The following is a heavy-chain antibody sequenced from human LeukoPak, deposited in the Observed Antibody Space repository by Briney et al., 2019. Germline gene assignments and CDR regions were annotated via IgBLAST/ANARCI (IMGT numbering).Heavy chain of an antibody. CDR2: INHSGST. D-gene: IGHD3-3*01. CDR3: ARGMITIFGVGNWGDP. CDR1: GGSFSGYY. Sequence: PSETLSLTCAVYGGSFSGYYWSWIRQPPGKGLEWIGEINHSGSTNYNPSLKSRVTISVDTSKNQFSLKLSSVTAADTAVYYCARGMITIFGVGNWGDPWGQGTLVTVSS. J-gene: IGHJ5*02. V-gene: IGHV4-34*01.